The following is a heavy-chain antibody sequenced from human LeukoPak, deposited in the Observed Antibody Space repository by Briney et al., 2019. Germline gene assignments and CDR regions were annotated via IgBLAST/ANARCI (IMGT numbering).Heavy chain of an antibody. Sequence: GGSLRLSCAASGFSISGYWMHWVRQAPGKGLVWVSRINSDGSSTTYADSVKDRFTISRDNAKNTLYLQMSSLRADDTAVYYCARDGLGSSYYYWGQGTLVAVSS. CDR1: GFSISGYW. V-gene: IGHV3-74*01. J-gene: IGHJ4*02. CDR2: INSDGSST. CDR3: ARDGLGSSYYY. D-gene: IGHD4-11*01.